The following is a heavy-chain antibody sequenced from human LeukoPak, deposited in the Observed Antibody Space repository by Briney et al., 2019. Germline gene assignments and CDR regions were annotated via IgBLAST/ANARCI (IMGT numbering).Heavy chain of an antibody. CDR2: ISGSGGST. CDR1: GFTFSSYA. Sequence: PGGSLRLSCAASGFTFSSYAMSWVRQAPGKGLEWVSAISGSGGSTYYADSVKGRFTISRDNSKNTLYLQMNSLRAEDTAVYYCAKDLSYCSSTSCYSGAFDIWGQGTMVTVSS. CDR3: AKDLSYCSSTSCYSGAFDI. V-gene: IGHV3-23*01. D-gene: IGHD2-2*01. J-gene: IGHJ3*02.